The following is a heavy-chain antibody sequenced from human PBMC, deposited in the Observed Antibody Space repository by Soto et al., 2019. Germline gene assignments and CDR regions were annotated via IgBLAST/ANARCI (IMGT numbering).Heavy chain of an antibody. D-gene: IGHD6-19*01. V-gene: IGHV3-7*05. Sequence: GGSLRLSCAASGFTFTNYWMNWVRRAPGKGLEWVANIKHDGSEKNYVDSVKGRFTISRDNAKNSLFLQMKSLRAEDTAVYYCASRRFSSDWYGGGRDYFDYWGQGTLVTVSS. CDR3: ASRRFSSDWYGGGRDYFDY. J-gene: IGHJ4*02. CDR2: IKHDGSEK. CDR1: GFTFTNYW.